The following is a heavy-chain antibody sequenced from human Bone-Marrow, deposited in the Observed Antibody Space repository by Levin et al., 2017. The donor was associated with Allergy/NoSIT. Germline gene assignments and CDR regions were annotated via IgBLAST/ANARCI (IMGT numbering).Heavy chain of an antibody. CDR2: IYYSGST. V-gene: IGHV4-39*01. D-gene: IGHD2-2*03. Sequence: SETLSLTCTVSGGSISSSSYYWGWIRQPPGKGLEWIGSIYYSGSTYYNPSLKSRVTISVDTSKNQFSLKLSSVTAADTAVYYCARQDTSPRLDIVVVPHRKKDDYWGQGTLVTVSS. CDR1: GGSISSSSYY. J-gene: IGHJ4*02. CDR3: ARQDTSPRLDIVVVPHRKKDDY.